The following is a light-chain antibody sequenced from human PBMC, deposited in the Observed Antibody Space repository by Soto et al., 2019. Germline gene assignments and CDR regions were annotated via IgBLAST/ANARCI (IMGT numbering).Light chain of an antibody. CDR1: QSVSSS. Sequence: EIVMTQSPATLSVSPGDSATLSCRASQSVSSSLAWYQQIPGQAPRLLIYDASTRATGIPARFGGSGSGTELTLTISSLQSEDFAVYYCQQYNNWPPLTFGGGTKVELK. CDR2: DAS. J-gene: IGKJ4*01. CDR3: QQYNNWPPLT. V-gene: IGKV3-15*01.